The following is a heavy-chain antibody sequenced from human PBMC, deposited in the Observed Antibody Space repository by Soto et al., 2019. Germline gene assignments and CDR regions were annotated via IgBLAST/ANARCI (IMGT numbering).Heavy chain of an antibody. D-gene: IGHD3-3*01. CDR1: GFPFSTYT. CDR2: ITTGSSRNI. CDR3: ARDDEIFGAIPRMDI. Sequence: RRLSCSASGFPFSTYTMYWVRQAPGKGLEWVSSITTGSSRNIFYADSVKGRFTISRDNANNILYLEMDNLRVEDTAVYYCARDDEIFGAIPRMDIWGQGTTVTVS. V-gene: IGHV3-21*06. J-gene: IGHJ6*02.